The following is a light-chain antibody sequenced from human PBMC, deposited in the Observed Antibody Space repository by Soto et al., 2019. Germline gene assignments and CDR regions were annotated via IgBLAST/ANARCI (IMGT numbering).Light chain of an antibody. J-gene: IGKJ1*01. CDR2: GAS. CDR1: QSVSSNY. Sequence: EIVLTQSPGTLSLSPGERATLSCRASQSVSSNYLAWYQQKPGQAPRVLIYGASSRTTGIPDRFSGSGSGTDFTLTISRLEPEDFAVYYCQQYHSYSWTFGQGTKVDIK. CDR3: QQYHSYSWT. V-gene: IGKV3-20*01.